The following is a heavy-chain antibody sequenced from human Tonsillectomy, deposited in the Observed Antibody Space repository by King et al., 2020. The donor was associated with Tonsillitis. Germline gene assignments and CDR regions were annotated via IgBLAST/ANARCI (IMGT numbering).Heavy chain of an antibody. D-gene: IGHD1-1*01. Sequence: VQLVESGGGVVRPGGSLRLSCAASGFTFGDYGMSWVRQAPGKGLEWVSGINWNGGSTGYADSVKGRFTISRDNAKNSLYLQMNSLRAEDTALYYCARDPLYTWNDKVGGGMDVWGQGTTVTVSS. CDR2: INWNGGST. CDR3: ARDPLYTWNDKVGGGMDV. CDR1: GFTFGDYG. V-gene: IGHV3-20*04. J-gene: IGHJ6*02.